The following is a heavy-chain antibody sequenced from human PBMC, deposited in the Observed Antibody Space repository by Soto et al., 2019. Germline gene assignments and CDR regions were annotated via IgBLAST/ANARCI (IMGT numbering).Heavy chain of an antibody. Sequence: QITLKESGPTLVKPTQNLTLTCTFSGFSLSTSGVAVGWIRQPPGKALEWLALIYWDDDKRYSPSLKSRLTISTDTSKNRVVLTMTNMDPVDTGTYYCAHRRTLSAVAAFEYWGRGTLVTASS. V-gene: IGHV2-5*02. CDR3: AHRRTLSAVAAFEY. CDR2: IYWDDDK. D-gene: IGHD6-19*01. J-gene: IGHJ4*02. CDR1: GFSLSTSGVA.